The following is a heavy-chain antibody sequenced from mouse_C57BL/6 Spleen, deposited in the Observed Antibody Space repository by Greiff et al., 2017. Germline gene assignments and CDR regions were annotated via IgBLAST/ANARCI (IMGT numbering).Heavy chain of an antibody. D-gene: IGHD1-1*01. J-gene: IGHJ4*01. CDR3: ARGGYYGYYAMDY. CDR1: GYSITSDY. V-gene: IGHV3-8*01. CDR2: ISYSGST. Sequence: DVKLVESGPGLAKPSQTLSLTCSVTGYSITSDYWNWIRKFPGNKLEYMGYISYSGSTYYNPSLKSRISITRDTSKNQYYLQLNSVTTEDTATYYCARGGYYGYYAMDYWGQGTSVTVSS.